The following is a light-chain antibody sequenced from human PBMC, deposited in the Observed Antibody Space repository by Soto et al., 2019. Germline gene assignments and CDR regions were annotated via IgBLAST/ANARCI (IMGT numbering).Light chain of an antibody. CDR2: AAS. V-gene: IGKV1-39*01. Sequence: GESVPIRCLASQVISTSLAWYQVKPGKAPKLLIYAASSLQSGVPSRFSGSGSGTEFTLTISSLQPEDFATYYCQQSYSTQWTFGQLTRLANK. CDR1: QVISTS. J-gene: IGKJ5*01. CDR3: QQSYSTQWT.